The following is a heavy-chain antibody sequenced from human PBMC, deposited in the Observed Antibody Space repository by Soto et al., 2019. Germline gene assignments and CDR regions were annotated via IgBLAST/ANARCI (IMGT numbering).Heavy chain of an antibody. CDR3: GRCTSTSCHLGSDY. CDR2: ISYDGSNK. Sequence: SLRLSCAASGFTFSNYAMNWVRQAPGKGLEWVALISYDGSNKYYADSVKGRFTISRDSSKSTLYLQMNSLRAADTAVYYCGRCTSTSCHLGSDYWGQGTLVTVSS. CDR1: GFTFSNYA. D-gene: IGHD2-2*01. V-gene: IGHV3-30-3*01. J-gene: IGHJ4*02.